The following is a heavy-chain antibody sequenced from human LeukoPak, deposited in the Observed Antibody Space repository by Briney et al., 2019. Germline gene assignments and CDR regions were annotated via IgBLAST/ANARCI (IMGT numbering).Heavy chain of an antibody. CDR3: AREYSSSSGNVSDY. D-gene: IGHD6-6*01. J-gene: IGHJ4*02. CDR1: GFSFSNYE. Sequence: PGGSLRLSCAASGFSFSNYEMNWVRQAPGKGLEWVSYISSSGSTRNYADSVKGRFTISRDNAKNSLYLQMNSLRAEDTAVYYCAREYSSSSGNVSDYWGQGTLVTVSS. CDR2: ISSSGSTR. V-gene: IGHV3-48*03.